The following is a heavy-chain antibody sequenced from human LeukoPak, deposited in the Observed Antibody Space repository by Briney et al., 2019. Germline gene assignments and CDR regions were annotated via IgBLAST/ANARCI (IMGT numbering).Heavy chain of an antibody. CDR3: ARHCCSGGYFDY. J-gene: IGHJ4*02. Sequence: GGSLRLSCAASGFTFSSHGMHWVRQAPGKGLEWVAVISYDGSNKYYADSVKGRFTISRDNSKNTLYLRMNSLRAEDTAVYYCARHCCSGGYFDYWGQGTLVTVSS. CDR1: GFTFSSHG. D-gene: IGHD2-15*01. V-gene: IGHV3-30*19. CDR2: ISYDGSNK.